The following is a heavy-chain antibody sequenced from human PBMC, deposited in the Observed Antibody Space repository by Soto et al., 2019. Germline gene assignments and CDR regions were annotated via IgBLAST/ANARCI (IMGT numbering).Heavy chain of an antibody. V-gene: IGHV3-9*01. CDR2: ISWNSVTI. CDR3: AKRLRASAHWYNF. D-gene: IGHD1-20*01. J-gene: IGHJ4*01. CDR1: GFTFDSCA. Sequence: EVQLVESGGGLVQPGRSLRLSCAASGFTFDSCAMHWVRQLPGKGLEWVSSISWNSVTIDYADSVKGRGTISRDNAESFLDRELKSLRPEDTAVCDWAKRLRASAHWYNFLGHGSPVTV.